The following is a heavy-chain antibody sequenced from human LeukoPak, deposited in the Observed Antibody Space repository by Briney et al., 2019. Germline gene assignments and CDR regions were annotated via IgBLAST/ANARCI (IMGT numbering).Heavy chain of an antibody. CDR2: IYYSGST. V-gene: IGHV4-39*01. Sequence: SETLSLTCTVSGGSISSSSYYWGWIRQPPGKGLEWIGSIYYSGSTYYNPSLKSRVTISVDTSKNQFSLKLSSVTAADTAVYYCARKSRYCSSTSCYENYYYYMDVWGKGTTVTISS. J-gene: IGHJ6*03. CDR3: ARKSRYCSSTSCYENYYYYMDV. D-gene: IGHD2-2*01. CDR1: GGSISSSSYY.